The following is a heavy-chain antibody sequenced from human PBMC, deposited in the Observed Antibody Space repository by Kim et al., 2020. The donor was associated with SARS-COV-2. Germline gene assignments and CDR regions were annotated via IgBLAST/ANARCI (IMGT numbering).Heavy chain of an antibody. CDR1: GGSFSGYY. Sequence: SETLSLTCAVYGGSFSGYYWSWIRQPPGKGLEWIGEINHSGSTNYNPSLKSRVTISVDTSKNQFSLKLSSVTAADTAVYYCASGWRVLEWFFYLCDANWFAPWGQGTPGTVSS. CDR2: INHSGST. CDR3: ASGWRVLEWFFYLCDANWFAP. J-gene: IGHJ5*02. V-gene: IGHV4-34*01. D-gene: IGHD3-3*01.